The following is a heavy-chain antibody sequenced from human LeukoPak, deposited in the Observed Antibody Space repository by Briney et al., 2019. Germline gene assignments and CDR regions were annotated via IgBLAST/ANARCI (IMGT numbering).Heavy chain of an antibody. V-gene: IGHV3-30*18. CDR3: AKDLRRIAAYYFDY. CDR1: GFTFSSYA. D-gene: IGHD6-25*01. CDR2: ISSDGRDK. J-gene: IGHJ4*02. Sequence: PGGSLRLSCAASGFTFSSYAIHWVRQATGKGLECVAVISSDGRDKHHADSVKGRFTISRDNSKNTLFLQTNSLRPEDTAVYYCAKDLRRIAAYYFDYWGQGTLVTVSS.